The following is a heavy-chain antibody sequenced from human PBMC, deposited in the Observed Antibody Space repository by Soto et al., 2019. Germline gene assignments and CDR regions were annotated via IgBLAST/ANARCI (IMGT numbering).Heavy chain of an antibody. Sequence: QLQLQESGSGLVKPSQTLSLTCAVSGGSISSGGYSWSWIRQPPGKGLEWIGYIYHSGSTYYNPSHKSRVTISVDRSKNQFPRKLSSVTAADTAVYYCARAGGSYLTNWFDPWGQGTLVTVSS. CDR3: ARAGGSYLTNWFDP. J-gene: IGHJ5*02. D-gene: IGHD1-26*01. V-gene: IGHV4-30-2*01. CDR1: GGSISSGGYS. CDR2: IYHSGST.